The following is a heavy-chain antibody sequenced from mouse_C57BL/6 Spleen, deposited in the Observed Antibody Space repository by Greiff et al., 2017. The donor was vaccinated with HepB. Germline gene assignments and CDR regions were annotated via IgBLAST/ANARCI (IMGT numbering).Heavy chain of an antibody. J-gene: IGHJ3*01. CDR1: GYTFTSYW. CDR3: ATEDYGSSAWFAY. CDR2: IHPSDSDT. Sequence: QVQLQQSGAELVKPGASVKVSCKASGYTFTSYWMHWVKQRPGQGLEWIGRIHPSDSDTNYNQKFKGKATLTVDKSSSTAYMQLSSLTSEDSAVYYCATEDYGSSAWFAYWGQGTLVTVSA. D-gene: IGHD1-1*01. V-gene: IGHV1-74*01.